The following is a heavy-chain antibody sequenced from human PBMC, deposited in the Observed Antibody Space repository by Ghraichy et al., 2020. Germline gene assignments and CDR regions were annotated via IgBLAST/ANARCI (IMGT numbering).Heavy chain of an antibody. D-gene: IGHD2-21*01. Sequence: GGSLRLSCAASGFIFSSYAMSWARQAPGKGLEWVSGITGSGSSTFYANPVRGRFTISRDNSKNTLYLQMNSLRAEDTAVYYCAKVIYGNHDAFDIWGQGTKVTGSP. CDR2: ITGSGSST. CDR3: AKVIYGNHDAFDI. J-gene: IGHJ3*02. V-gene: IGHV3-23*01. CDR1: GFIFSSYA.